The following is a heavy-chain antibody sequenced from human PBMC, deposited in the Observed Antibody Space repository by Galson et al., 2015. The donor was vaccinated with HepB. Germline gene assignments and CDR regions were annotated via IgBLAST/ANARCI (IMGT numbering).Heavy chain of an antibody. D-gene: IGHD3-10*01. CDR3: ARASPDSGNYGLPDAFDI. Sequence: LSLTCTVSGGSISNSRYYWGWIRQPPGKGLERIGHIYYNGNTYYNPSLKSRVTISVDTSKNQFSLKLSSVTAADTTVYYCARASPDSGNYGLPDAFDIWGQGTMVTVSS. CDR1: GGSISNSRYY. CDR2: IYYNGNT. J-gene: IGHJ3*02. V-gene: IGHV4-39*01.